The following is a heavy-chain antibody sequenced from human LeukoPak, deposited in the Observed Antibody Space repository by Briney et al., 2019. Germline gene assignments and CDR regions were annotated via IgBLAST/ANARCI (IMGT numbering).Heavy chain of an antibody. CDR3: ARDWYYDFWSGYYGDHDHNKFDP. D-gene: IGHD3-3*01. J-gene: IGHJ5*02. V-gene: IGHV1-18*01. CDR1: GYTFTSYG. CDR2: ISAYNGST. Sequence: GASVKVSCKASGYTFTSYGISWVRQAPGQGLEWMGWISAYNGSTNYAQKLQGRVTMTTETSTSTAYMELRSLRSDDTAVYYCARDWYYDFWSGYYGDHDHNKFDPWGQGTLVTVSS.